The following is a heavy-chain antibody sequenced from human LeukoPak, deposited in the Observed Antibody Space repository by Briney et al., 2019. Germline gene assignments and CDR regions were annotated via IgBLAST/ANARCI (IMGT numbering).Heavy chain of an antibody. Sequence: GGSLRLSCAASGFSFSTYAMTWVRQAPGKGLEWVSAFSATDGSTQYAESVKGRFTISKDSTTNTLFLRINRLSAEDTAVYYCARCQIAAAGTGAFDVWGQGTMVTVSS. D-gene: IGHD6-13*01. CDR1: GFSFSTYA. CDR3: ARCQIAAAGTGAFDV. CDR2: FSATDGST. V-gene: IGHV3-23*01. J-gene: IGHJ3*01.